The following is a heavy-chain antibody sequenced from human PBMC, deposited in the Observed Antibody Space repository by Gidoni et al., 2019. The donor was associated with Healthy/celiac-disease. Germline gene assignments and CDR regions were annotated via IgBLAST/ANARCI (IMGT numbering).Heavy chain of an antibody. D-gene: IGHD2-2*01. CDR1: GGSISSYY. Sequence: QVQLQVSCPGLVKPSETLSLTCTVSGGSISSYYWSWIRQPPGKGREWIGYIYYRGSTNYTPPLKSRVTISVDTSKNQFSLKLSSVAAADAAVYYCAGILVGERRLNWFDPWGQGTLVTVSS. CDR2: IYYRGST. V-gene: IGHV4-59*01. J-gene: IGHJ5*02. CDR3: AGILVGERRLNWFDP.